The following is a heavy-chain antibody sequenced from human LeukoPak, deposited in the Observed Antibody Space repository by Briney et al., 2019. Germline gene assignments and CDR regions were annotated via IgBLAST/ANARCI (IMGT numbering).Heavy chain of an antibody. D-gene: IGHD6-19*01. V-gene: IGHV1-69*05. CDR1: GGTFSSYA. Sequence: EASVKVSCTASGGTFSSYAISWVRQAPGQGLEWMGGIIPIFGTANYAQKFQGRVTITTDESTSTAYMELSSLRSEDTAVYYCASVAVAGTPPRYWGQGTLVTVSS. J-gene: IGHJ4*02. CDR3: ASVAVAGTPPRY. CDR2: IIPIFGTA.